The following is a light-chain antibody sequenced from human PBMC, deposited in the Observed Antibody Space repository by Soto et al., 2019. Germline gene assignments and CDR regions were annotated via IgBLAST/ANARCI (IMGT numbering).Light chain of an antibody. Sequence: IWTQSPGTLSLSPGERATLSCRASQSITASYLVWDQQNPCQAPRLRIYGTSNIATGIPDRFSGSGSGRAFTLSLSRLEPEDCAVYYCQQYDNSPSTFGQGTRLQMK. CDR3: QQYDNSPST. J-gene: IGKJ2*01. CDR2: GTS. V-gene: IGKV3-20*01. CDR1: QSITASY.